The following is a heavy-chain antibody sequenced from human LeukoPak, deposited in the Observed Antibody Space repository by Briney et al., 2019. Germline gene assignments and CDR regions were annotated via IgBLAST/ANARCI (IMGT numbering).Heavy chain of an antibody. J-gene: IGHJ4*02. CDR1: GYTFINYY. Sequence: ASVKVSFKASGYTFINYYMHWVRQAPGQGLEWMGIINPSGGSTSYAQKLQGRVTMTRDTSTSTVYLELSSLRSEDTAVYYCARDESTSILWWWGQGTLVTVSS. V-gene: IGHV1-46*01. D-gene: IGHD2-21*01. CDR3: ARDESTSILWW. CDR2: INPSGGST.